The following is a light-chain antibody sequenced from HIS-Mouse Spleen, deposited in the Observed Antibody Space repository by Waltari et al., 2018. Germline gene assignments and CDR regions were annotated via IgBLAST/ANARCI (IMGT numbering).Light chain of an antibody. Sequence: QSALTQPASVSGSPGQSITISCTGTSMDVGSYNLVSWYQQHPGKAPKLMIYEGSKRPSGVSNRFSGSKSGNTASLTISGLQAEDEADYYCCSYAGSSTYWVFSGGTKLTVL. J-gene: IGLJ3*02. CDR3: CSYAGSSTYWV. CDR1: SMDVGSYNL. CDR2: EGS. V-gene: IGLV2-23*01.